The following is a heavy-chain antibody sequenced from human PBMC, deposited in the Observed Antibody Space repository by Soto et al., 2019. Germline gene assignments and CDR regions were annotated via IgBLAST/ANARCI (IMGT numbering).Heavy chain of an antibody. D-gene: IGHD3-10*01. Sequence: SETLSLTCTVSGGSISSGDYYWSWIRQPPGKGLEWIAYVYYTGGSYYNPSLKSRATISVDTSKNQFSLKLSSVTAADTAVYYCARGGSGSYPTWFDPWGQGTLVTVSS. J-gene: IGHJ5*02. CDR3: ARGGSGSYPTWFDP. CDR1: GGSISSGDYY. V-gene: IGHV4-30-4*02. CDR2: VYYTGGS.